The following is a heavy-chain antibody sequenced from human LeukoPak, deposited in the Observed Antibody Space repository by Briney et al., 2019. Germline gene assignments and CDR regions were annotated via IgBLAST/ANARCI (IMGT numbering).Heavy chain of an antibody. D-gene: IGHD2-2*01. CDR3: ATVSCSSTSCYPSWFDP. V-gene: IGHV1-24*01. CDR2: FDPEDGET. CDR1: GYTLTELS. Sequence: ASVKVSCKVSGYTLTELSMHWVRQAPGKGLEWMGGFDPEDGETIYAQKFQGRVTMTEDTSTDTAYMELSSLRSEDTAVYYCATVSCSSTSCYPSWFDPWGQGTLVTVSS. J-gene: IGHJ5*02.